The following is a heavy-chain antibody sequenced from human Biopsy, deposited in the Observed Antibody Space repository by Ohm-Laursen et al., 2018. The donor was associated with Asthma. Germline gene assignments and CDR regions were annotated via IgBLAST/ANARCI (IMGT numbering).Heavy chain of an antibody. CDR1: GASMTTSNF. CDR3: ARHWSGNGWADVHNWFDP. D-gene: IGHD6-19*01. V-gene: IGHV4-39*01. J-gene: IGHJ5*02. Sequence: GTLSLTCTVSGASMTTSNFWAWIRQPPGRGLEWLGSVYYCGASFYRTSLMSRLTMSVDTSRRQFSLRLTSVTAADTGVYYCARHWSGNGWADVHNWFDPWGPGTVVTVSS. CDR2: VYYCGAS.